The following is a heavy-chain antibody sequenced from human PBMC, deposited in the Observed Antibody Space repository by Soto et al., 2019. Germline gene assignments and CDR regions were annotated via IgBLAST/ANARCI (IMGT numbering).Heavy chain of an antibody. V-gene: IGHV4-30-4*01. CDR2: IYYSGIT. CDR1: GGSISSGDYY. Sequence: SETLSLTCTVSGGSISSGDYYWSWIRQPPGKGLEWIGYIYYSGITYYNPSLKSRVTISVDTSKSQFSLKLSSVTAADTAVYYCAREQVVRGVIISPFDYWGQGTLVTVSS. J-gene: IGHJ4*02. D-gene: IGHD3-10*01. CDR3: AREQVVRGVIISPFDY.